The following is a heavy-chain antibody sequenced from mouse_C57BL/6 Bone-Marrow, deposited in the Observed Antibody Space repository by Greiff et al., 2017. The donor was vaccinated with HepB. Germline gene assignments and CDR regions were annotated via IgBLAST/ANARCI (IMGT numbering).Heavy chain of an antibody. V-gene: IGHV5-4*01. J-gene: IGHJ2*01. CDR3: ARVCYYGSSFDY. D-gene: IGHD1-1*01. Sequence: EVQWVESGGGLVKPGGSLKLSCAASGFTFSSYAMSWVRQTPEKRLEWVATISDGGSYTYYPDNVKGRFTISRDNAKNNLYLQMSHLKSEGTAMYYCARVCYYGSSFDYWGQGTTLTVSS. CDR2: ISDGGSYT. CDR1: GFTFSSYA.